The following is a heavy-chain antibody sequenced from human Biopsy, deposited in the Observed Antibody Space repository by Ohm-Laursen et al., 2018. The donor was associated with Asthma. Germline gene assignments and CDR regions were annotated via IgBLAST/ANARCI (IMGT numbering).Heavy chain of an antibody. V-gene: IGHV1-3*01. CDR2: IDAGNGNT. D-gene: IGHD3-9*01. CDR1: GYTFINYA. Sequence: ASVKVSCKVSGYTFINYAIHWVRQAPGQRLEWMGWIDAGNGNTKYSEKFQGRVTITRDTSASTAYMDLSSLRSEDTAVYYCARTYYDFLTGQVNDALAMWGQGTVVTVSS. J-gene: IGHJ3*02. CDR3: ARTYYDFLTGQVNDALAM.